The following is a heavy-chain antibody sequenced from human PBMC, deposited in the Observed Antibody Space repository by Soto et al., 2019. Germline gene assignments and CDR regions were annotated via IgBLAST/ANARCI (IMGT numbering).Heavy chain of an antibody. Sequence: VQLVESGGGVVQPGRSLRLSCAASGFTFSSYGMHWVRQAPGKGLEWVASIKQDGSETYYVDSVKGRFTISRDNPKNTLYLQMNSLRVGDTAVYYCARPPHGMDVWGQGTTVTVSS. J-gene: IGHJ6*02. V-gene: IGHV3-7*03. CDR1: GFTFSSYG. CDR3: ARPPHGMDV. CDR2: IKQDGSET.